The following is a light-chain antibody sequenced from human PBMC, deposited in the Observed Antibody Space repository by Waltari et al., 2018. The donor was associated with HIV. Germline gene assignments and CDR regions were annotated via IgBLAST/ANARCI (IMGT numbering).Light chain of an antibody. CDR1: SGDVGGYNY. CDR3: CSYAGSVTFVV. V-gene: IGLV2-11*01. J-gene: IGLJ2*01. CDR2: DVS. Sequence: QSALTPPRSVSGSPGQSVTILRTRSSGDVGGYNYVPWYQPHPGKAPKLIIYDVSTRPSGLPARFSGSKSGNTASLTIFGLQAEDEADYYCCSYAGSVTFVVFGGGTKVTVV.